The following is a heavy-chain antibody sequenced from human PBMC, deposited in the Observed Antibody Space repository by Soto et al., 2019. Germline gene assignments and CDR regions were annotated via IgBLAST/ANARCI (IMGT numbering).Heavy chain of an antibody. V-gene: IGHV4-61*01. CDR3: ARVLPGIAAAYDAFDV. CDR1: GDSVISATYY. J-gene: IGHJ3*01. Sequence: PSETLSLTCTVSGDSVISATYYLSWIRQPPGKGLEWIGYIYYDGGTTYNSSLKSRVTISTDTSRSQLSLQLTSATPADTAVYYCARVLPGIAAAYDAFDVWGQGTMVTVSS. CDR2: IYYDGGT. D-gene: IGHD6-13*01.